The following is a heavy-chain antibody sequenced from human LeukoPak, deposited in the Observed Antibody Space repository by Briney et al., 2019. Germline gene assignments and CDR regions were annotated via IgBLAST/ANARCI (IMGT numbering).Heavy chain of an antibody. CDR1: GFTFSSYW. CDR3: ARQPNDLTYGYDY. D-gene: IGHD3-16*01. Sequence: GSLRLSCEASGFTFSSYWMSWVRQAPGKGLEWVANIKQDGSEKYYVDSVKGRFTISRDNAKNSLYLQMNSLRAEDTAVYYCARQPNDLTYGYDYWGQGTLVTVSS. CDR2: IKQDGSEK. V-gene: IGHV3-7*01. J-gene: IGHJ4*02.